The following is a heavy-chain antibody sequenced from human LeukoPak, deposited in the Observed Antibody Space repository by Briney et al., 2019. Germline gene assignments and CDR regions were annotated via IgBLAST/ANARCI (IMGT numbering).Heavy chain of an antibody. Sequence: PGGSLRLSCSGSGFTFSIYAMNWVRQAPGKGLEWVSSISSSSSYIYYADSVKGRFTISRDNAKNSLYLQMNSLRAEDTAVYYCARDRLGCSSTSCYSGAFDIWGQGTMVTVSS. CDR2: ISSSSSYI. D-gene: IGHD2-2*01. J-gene: IGHJ3*02. CDR1: GFTFSIYA. CDR3: ARDRLGCSSTSCYSGAFDI. V-gene: IGHV3-21*01.